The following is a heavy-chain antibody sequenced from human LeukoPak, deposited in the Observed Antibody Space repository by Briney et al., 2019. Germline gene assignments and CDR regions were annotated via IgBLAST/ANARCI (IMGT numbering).Heavy chain of an antibody. CDR3: ARARDTTSGSNWFDP. D-gene: IGHD1-26*01. CDR2: IYYSGST. V-gene: IGHV4-30-4*08. Sequence: SETLSLTCTVSGGSNSSGDYYWSWIRQPPGKGLEWIGYIYYSGSTYYNPSLKSRVTISVDTSKNQFSLKLSSVTAADTAVYYCARARDTTSGSNWFDPWGQGTLVTVSS. CDR1: GGSNSSGDYY. J-gene: IGHJ5*02.